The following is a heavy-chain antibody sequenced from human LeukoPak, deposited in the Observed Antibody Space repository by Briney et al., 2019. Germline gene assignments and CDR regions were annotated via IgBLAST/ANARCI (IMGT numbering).Heavy chain of an antibody. V-gene: IGHV4-39*01. J-gene: IGHJ5*02. CDR2: IYYSGST. CDR1: GGSISSSSYY. D-gene: IGHD1-1*01. CDR3: ARQMETYNWFDP. Sequence: PSQTLSLTCTVSGGSISSSSYYWGWIHQPPGKGLEWIGSIYYSGSTYYNPSLKSRVTISVDTSKNQFSLKLSSVTAADTAVYYCARQMETYNWFDPWGQGTLVTVSS.